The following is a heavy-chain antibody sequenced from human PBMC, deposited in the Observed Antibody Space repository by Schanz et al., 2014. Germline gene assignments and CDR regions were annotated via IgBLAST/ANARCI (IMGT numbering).Heavy chain of an antibody. D-gene: IGHD4-17*01. CDR2: ISYDGSSK. J-gene: IGHJ4*02. Sequence: QVQLVESGGGVVQPGRSLRLSCAASGFTFRSYGMHWVRQAPGKGLEWVALISYDGSSKNHADSVQGRFTISRDNAKKSLYLRMNSLRAEDTAVYYCARDAVTSVLTPGFYYWGQGTLVTVSS. CDR1: GFTFRSYG. V-gene: IGHV3-33*01. CDR3: ARDAVTSVLTPGFYY.